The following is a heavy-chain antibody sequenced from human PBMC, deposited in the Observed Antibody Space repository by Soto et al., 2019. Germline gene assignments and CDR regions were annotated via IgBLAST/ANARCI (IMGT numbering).Heavy chain of an antibody. J-gene: IGHJ6*02. CDR3: ARATGGSGITIYYYGMDV. D-gene: IGHD3-10*01. Sequence: SVKVSCKASGGTFSSYAISWVRQAPGQGLEWMGGIIPIFGTANYAQKFQGRVTITADKSTSTAYMELSSLRSEDTAVYYCARATGGSGITIYYYGMDVWGQGTTVTVSS. V-gene: IGHV1-69*06. CDR1: GGTFSSYA. CDR2: IIPIFGTA.